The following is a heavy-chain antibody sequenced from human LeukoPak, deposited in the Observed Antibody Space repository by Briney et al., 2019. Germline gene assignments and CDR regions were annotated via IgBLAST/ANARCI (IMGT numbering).Heavy chain of an antibody. CDR3: ARDDYYGSGSYPPHGMDV. D-gene: IGHD3-10*01. J-gene: IGHJ6*02. Sequence: ASVKVSCKASGYTFTGYYMHWVRQAPGQGLEWMGWTSAYNGKTDTNYAQKLQGRVTMTTDTSTSTAYMELRSLRSDDTAVYYCARDDYYGSGSYPPHGMDVWGQGTTVTVSS. CDR2: TSAYNGKTDT. V-gene: IGHV1-18*04. CDR1: GYTFTGYY.